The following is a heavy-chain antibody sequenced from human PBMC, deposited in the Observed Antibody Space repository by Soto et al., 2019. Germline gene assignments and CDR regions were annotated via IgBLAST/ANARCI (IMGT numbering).Heavy chain of an antibody. CDR1: GGSISSSSYY. V-gene: IGHV4-39*01. CDR2: IYYSGST. J-gene: IGHJ4*02. D-gene: IGHD3-22*01. CDR3: ARRERHYDSSGQIGY. Sequence: PSETLSLTCTVSGGSISSSSYYWGWIRQPPGKGLEWIGSIYYSGSTYYNPSLKSRVTISVDTSKNQFSLKLSSVTAADTAVYYCARRERHYDSSGQIGYWGQGTLVTVPS.